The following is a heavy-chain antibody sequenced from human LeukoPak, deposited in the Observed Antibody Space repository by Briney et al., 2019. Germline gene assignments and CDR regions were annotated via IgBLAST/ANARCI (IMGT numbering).Heavy chain of an antibody. Sequence: ASETLSLTCTVSGGSINNFYWSWIRQPPGKGLEWIGFIYTTGSTNYNPSLKSRVTISVDTSKNQFSLKLSSVAAADTAVYYCARHEGYFDYWGQGTLVTVSS. CDR2: IYTTGST. J-gene: IGHJ4*02. V-gene: IGHV4-4*09. CDR1: GGSINNFY. CDR3: ARHEGYFDY.